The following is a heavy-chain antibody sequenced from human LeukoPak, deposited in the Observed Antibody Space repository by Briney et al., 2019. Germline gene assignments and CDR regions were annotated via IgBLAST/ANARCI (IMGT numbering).Heavy chain of an antibody. J-gene: IGHJ4*02. CDR3: ARQTTANDSYWHCDY. D-gene: IGHD3-10*01. V-gene: IGHV4-39*01. CDR1: GGSISSGVYY. CDR2: VYHRGNT. Sequence: SETLSLTCTVSGGSISSGVYYWAWIRQPPGKGLEWIGSVYHRGNTYYNLSLKSRVTMSVDTSKNQFSLKLRSVTAADTTVYYCARQTTANDSYWHCDYWGQGTLLTVSS.